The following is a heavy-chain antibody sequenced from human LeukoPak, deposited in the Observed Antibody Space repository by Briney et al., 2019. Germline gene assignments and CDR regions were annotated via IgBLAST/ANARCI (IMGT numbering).Heavy chain of an antibody. J-gene: IGHJ4*02. V-gene: IGHV4-59*08. D-gene: IGHD6-6*01. CDR2: IYYSGST. CDR3: ARHPWMASSSSFWSE. CDR1: GGSISSYY. Sequence: PSETLSLTCTVSGGSISSYYWSWIRQPPGKGLEWIGYIYYSGSTNYNPSLKSRVTISVDTSKNQFSLKLSSVTAADTAVYYCARHPWMASSSSFWSEWGQGTLVTVSS.